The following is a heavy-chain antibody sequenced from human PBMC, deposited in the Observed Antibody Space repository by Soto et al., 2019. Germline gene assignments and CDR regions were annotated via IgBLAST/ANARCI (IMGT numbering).Heavy chain of an antibody. CDR2: INPRGGGT. D-gene: IGHD5-18*01. Sequence: QVQLAQSGAEVKKPGASVKVSCKASGYTFTNHHMHWVRQVPGEGLEWMGMINPRGGGTNYPQKFQGRGTMTRDRATSTAHMELSRRTYDDTALADCWSLGYGQGYWGQGTLVTVSS. CDR3: WSLGYGQGY. CDR1: GYTFTNHH. V-gene: IGHV1-46*01. J-gene: IGHJ4*02.